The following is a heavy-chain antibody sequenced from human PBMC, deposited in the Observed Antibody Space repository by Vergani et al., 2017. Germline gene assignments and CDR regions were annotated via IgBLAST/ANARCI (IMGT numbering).Heavy chain of an antibody. CDR1: GGVVNSGSNF. J-gene: IGHJ6*03. V-gene: IGHV4-61*02. D-gene: IGHD3-22*01. CDR2: TSTDGST. Sequence: QVQLQESGPGLVKPSQTLSLTCSVSGGVVNSGSNFWTWIRQPAGKGLECVGRTSTDGSTNYNPSLKSRVTVSVDTSKTQISLRLTYVTAEDTAVYYCARESGVTSLGGYRFHYMHVWGKGTTVTVSS. CDR3: ARESGVTSLGGYRFHYMHV.